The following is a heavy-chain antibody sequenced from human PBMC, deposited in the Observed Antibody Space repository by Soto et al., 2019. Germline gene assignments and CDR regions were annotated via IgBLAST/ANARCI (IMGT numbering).Heavy chain of an antibody. J-gene: IGHJ5*02. CDR2: ISRSGTT. CDR3: ATSLWFGTQVEL. CDR1: GGYFNDNY. V-gene: IGHV4-34*01. D-gene: IGHD3-10*01. Sequence: QVQLQQWGAGLLKPSETLSLSCAVYGGYFNDNYYTWFPQPPGKGLEWIGEISRSGTTKYIPSLTGRASISFYTSKTHVSLKVTSVTAADTAVYYCATSLWFGTQVELWGQGALVTVSS.